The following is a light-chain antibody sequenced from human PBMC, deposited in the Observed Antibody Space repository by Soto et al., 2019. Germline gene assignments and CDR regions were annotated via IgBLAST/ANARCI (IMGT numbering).Light chain of an antibody. Sequence: QSALTQPPSASGSPGQSVAISCTGTSSDIGGYNFVSWYQQHPGKAPKVLIYEVSNRPSGVSNRFSGSKSGNTASLTISGLQAEDEADYYCSSYTSSSTLEVFGGGTKLTVL. V-gene: IGLV2-14*01. CDR2: EVS. CDR1: SSDIGGYNF. J-gene: IGLJ2*01. CDR3: SSYTSSSTLEV.